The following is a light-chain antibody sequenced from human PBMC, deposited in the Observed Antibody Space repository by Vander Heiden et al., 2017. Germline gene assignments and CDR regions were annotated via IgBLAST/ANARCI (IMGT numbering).Light chain of an antibody. CDR1: SSDVGGYEF. Sequence: QSALTQPPSASGSPAPSVTISCTGTSSDVGGYEFVSWYQQHPGQGPRLMIYEVTRRPSGVPDRFSGSKSGNTASLTVSGLQTEDDAYYYCSSYAGSDNWVFGGGTKLTVL. CDR2: EVT. V-gene: IGLV2-8*01. CDR3: SSYAGSDNWV. J-gene: IGLJ3*02.